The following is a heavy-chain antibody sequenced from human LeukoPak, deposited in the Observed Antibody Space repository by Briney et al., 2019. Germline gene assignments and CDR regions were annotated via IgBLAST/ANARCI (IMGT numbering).Heavy chain of an antibody. Sequence: AGGSLRLSCAASGFTFSSYGMSWVRQAPGKGLEWVSDIKSSGNTYYADSVKGRFTISRDNSKSTLYLQMNSLRVEDTALYYCAQGSDPDNWGQGTLVTVSS. CDR2: IKSSGNT. CDR3: AQGSDPDN. V-gene: IGHV3-23*01. CDR1: GFTFSSYG. J-gene: IGHJ4*02.